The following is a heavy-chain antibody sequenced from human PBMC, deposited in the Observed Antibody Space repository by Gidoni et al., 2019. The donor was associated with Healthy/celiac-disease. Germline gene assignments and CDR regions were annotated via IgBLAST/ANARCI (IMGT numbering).Heavy chain of an antibody. CDR2: IYWDDDK. V-gene: IGHV2-5*02. J-gene: IGHJ4*02. CDR3: AHIESPYSSGWYHSHFDY. D-gene: IGHD6-19*01. Sequence: QITLKESGPTLVKPTQTLTLTCTFSGFSLRSRGVGVGWIRQPPGTALEWLALIYWDDDKRYSPSLKSRLTITKDTSKNQVVLTMTNMDPVDTATYYGAHIESPYSSGWYHSHFDYWGQGTLVTVSS. CDR1: GFSLRSRGVG.